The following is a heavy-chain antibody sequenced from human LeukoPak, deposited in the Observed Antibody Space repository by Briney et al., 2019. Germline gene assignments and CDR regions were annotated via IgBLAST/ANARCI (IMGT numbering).Heavy chain of an antibody. Sequence: PSETLSLTCTVSGGSISSYYWSWIRQPPGKGLEWIGYIYYSGSTNYNPSLKSRVTISVDTSKNQFSLKLSSVTAADTAVYYCARDYGDYYYYYGMDVWGQGTTVTVSS. D-gene: IGHD4-17*01. J-gene: IGHJ6*02. CDR1: GGSISSYY. CDR3: ARDYGDYYYYYGMDV. V-gene: IGHV4-59*12. CDR2: IYYSGST.